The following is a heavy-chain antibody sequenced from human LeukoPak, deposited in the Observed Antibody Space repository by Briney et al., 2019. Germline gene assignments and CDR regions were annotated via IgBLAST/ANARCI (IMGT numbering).Heavy chain of an antibody. Sequence: PGGSLRLSCAASGFTFSSYAMHWVRQAPGKGLEWVSSISSSSSYIYYADSVKGRFTISRDNAKNSLYLQMNSLRAEDTAVYYCARVLTGYHAFDIWGQGTMVTVSS. CDR1: GFTFSSYA. CDR2: ISSSSSYI. J-gene: IGHJ3*02. V-gene: IGHV3-21*01. CDR3: ARVLTGYHAFDI. D-gene: IGHD3-9*01.